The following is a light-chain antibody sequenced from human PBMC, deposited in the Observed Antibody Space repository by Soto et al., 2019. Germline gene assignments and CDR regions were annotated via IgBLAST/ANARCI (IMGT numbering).Light chain of an antibody. CDR1: SSNIGAGYD. V-gene: IGLV1-40*01. CDR3: QSYDSSLSGWV. J-gene: IGLJ3*02. CDR2: GNS. Sequence: QPVLTQPPSVSGAPGQRVTISCTGSSSNIGAGYDVHWYQQLPGTAPKLLIYGNSNRPSGVPDRFSGSKSGTSASLAITGLQAEDEGDYYCQSYDSSLSGWVFGGGTKLTVL.